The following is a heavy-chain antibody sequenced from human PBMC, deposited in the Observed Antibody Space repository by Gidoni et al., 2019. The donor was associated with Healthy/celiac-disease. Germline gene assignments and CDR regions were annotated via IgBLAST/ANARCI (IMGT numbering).Heavy chain of an antibody. V-gene: IGHV3-21*01. J-gene: IGHJ3*02. D-gene: IGHD2-15*01. CDR1: GFTFSSYS. CDR3: ARDQDIVVVVAATGVDAFDI. Sequence: EVQLVESGGGVVKPGGSLSLSCAASGFTFSSYSMTWVRQAPGKGLEWVSSISSSSSYIYYADSVKGRFTISRDNAKNSLYLQMNSLRAEDTAVYYCARDQDIVVVVAATGVDAFDIWGKGTMVTVSS. CDR2: ISSSSSYI.